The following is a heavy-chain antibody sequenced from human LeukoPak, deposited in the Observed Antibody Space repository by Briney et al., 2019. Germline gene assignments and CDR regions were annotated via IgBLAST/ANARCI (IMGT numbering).Heavy chain of an antibody. CDR2: IIPIFGTA. D-gene: IGHD4-11*01. J-gene: IGHJ1*01. CDR3: ARDPPSLTTVTTRDFQH. V-gene: IGHV1-69*13. CDR1: GGTFSSYA. Sequence: SVKVSCKASGGTFSSYAISWVRQAPGQGLEWMGGIIPIFGTANYAQKFQGRVTITADESTSTAYMELSSLRSEDTAVYYCARDPPSLTTVTTRDFQHWGQGTLVTVSS.